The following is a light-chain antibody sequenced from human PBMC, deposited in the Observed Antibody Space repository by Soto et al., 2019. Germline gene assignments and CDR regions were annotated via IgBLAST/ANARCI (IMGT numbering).Light chain of an antibody. CDR1: SGDVGGYNY. CDR2: AVT. CDR3: CSYTGSSTYV. J-gene: IGLJ1*01. V-gene: IGLV2-14*01. Sequence: QSALTQPASVSGSPRQSVTISCAGTSGDVGGYNYVSWYQQHPGKAPKLMIHAVTNRPSGVSNRLSGSKSGNTASLTISRLQAEDEADYYCCSYTGSSTYVFGTGTKGTV.